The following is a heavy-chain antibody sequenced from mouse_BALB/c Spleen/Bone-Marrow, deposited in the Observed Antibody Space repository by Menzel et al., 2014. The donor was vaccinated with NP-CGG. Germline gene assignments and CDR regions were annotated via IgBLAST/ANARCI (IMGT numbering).Heavy chain of an antibody. CDR2: ISSGGSYT. J-gene: IGHJ2*01. CDR3: ARDSSGYFDY. D-gene: IGHD3-1*01. V-gene: IGHV5-9-4*01. CDR1: GFTFSSYA. Sequence: EVMLVESGGGLVKPGGSLKLSCAASGFTFSSYAMSWVRQSPEKRLEWVAEISSGGSYTYYPDTVTGRFTISRDNAKNPLYLEMSSLRSEDTAMYYCARDSSGYFDYWGQGTTLTVSS.